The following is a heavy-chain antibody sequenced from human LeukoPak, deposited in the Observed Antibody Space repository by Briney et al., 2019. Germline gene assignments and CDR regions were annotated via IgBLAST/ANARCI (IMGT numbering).Heavy chain of an antibody. J-gene: IGHJ2*01. D-gene: IGHD3-22*01. V-gene: IGHV3-23*01. CDR1: GFTFSSYA. Sequence: GGSLRLSCAASGFTFSSYAMSWVRQAPGKGLEWVSAISGSGGSTYYADSVKGRFTISRDNSKNTLDPQMNSLRAEDTAVYYCARTGYHYDSSGYYRRSYWYFDLWGRGTLVTVSS. CDR3: ARTGYHYDSSGYYRRSYWYFDL. CDR2: ISGSGGST.